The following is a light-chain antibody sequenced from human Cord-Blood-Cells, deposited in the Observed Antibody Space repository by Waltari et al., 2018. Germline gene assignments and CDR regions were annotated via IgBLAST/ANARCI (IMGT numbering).Light chain of an antibody. CDR2: EVS. J-gene: IGLJ3*02. CDR1: SSAVGRYNL. Sequence: QSALTQPASVSGSPGQSITISCTGTSSAVGRYNLVSWYHQHPGKAPTLMIYEVSKRPSGVSNRFSGSKSGNTASLTISGLQAEDEADYYCCSYAGSSTWVFGGGTKLTVL. CDR3: CSYAGSSTWV. V-gene: IGLV2-23*02.